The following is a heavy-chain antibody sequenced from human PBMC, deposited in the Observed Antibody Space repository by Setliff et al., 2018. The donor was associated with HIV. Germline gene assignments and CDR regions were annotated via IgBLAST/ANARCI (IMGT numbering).Heavy chain of an antibody. Sequence: SETLSLTCSVSGGSLSGYHWSWIRQPPGKGLEWIGYFYKSGSTNSGPSFKSRVSMSGDTPKNQLSLKVTSVTAADTAVYYCARLSDTAMASFDSWGQGTLVTVSS. J-gene: IGHJ4*02. CDR1: GGSLSGYH. CDR2: FYKSGST. CDR3: ARLSDTAMASFDS. V-gene: IGHV4-59*08. D-gene: IGHD5-18*01.